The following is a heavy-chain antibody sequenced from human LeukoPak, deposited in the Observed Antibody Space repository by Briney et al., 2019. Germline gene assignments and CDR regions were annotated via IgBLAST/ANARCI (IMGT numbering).Heavy chain of an antibody. CDR3: AYGSTFAI. CDR2: TYYRSKWYY. V-gene: IGHV6-1*01. CDR1: GDSVSGNSAA. D-gene: IGHD3-10*01. J-gene: IGHJ3*02. Sequence: SQTLSLTCAISGDSVSGNSAAWNWIRQSPSKGLEWLGRTYYRSKWYYDYATSVKGRITINPDTSKNQFSLQLTSVTPEDSAIYYCAYGSTFAIWGQGTVVGVSS.